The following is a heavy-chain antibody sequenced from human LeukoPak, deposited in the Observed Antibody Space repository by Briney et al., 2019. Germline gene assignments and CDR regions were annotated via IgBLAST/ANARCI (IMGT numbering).Heavy chain of an antibody. J-gene: IGHJ4*02. D-gene: IGHD6-13*01. V-gene: IGHV4-34*01. CDR2: INHSGST. CDR3: ARGGGIAAAGVIY. Sequence: SETLSLTCAVYSGSFSGYYCSWIRQPPGKGLEWIGEINHSGSTNYNPSLKSRVTISVDTSKNQFSLKLNSVTAADTAVYYCARGGGIAAAGVIYWGRGTLVTVSS. CDR1: SGSFSGYY.